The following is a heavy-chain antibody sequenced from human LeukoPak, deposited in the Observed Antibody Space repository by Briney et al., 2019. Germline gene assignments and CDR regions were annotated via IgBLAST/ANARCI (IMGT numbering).Heavy chain of an antibody. Sequence: GRSLRLSCAASGFTFSSYGMPWVRQAPGKGLEWVAVISFDGSNKYYADSVKGRFTISRDNSKNTLYLQMKSLRAEDTAVYYCAKAPGYFDYWGQGTLVTVSS. V-gene: IGHV3-30*18. CDR3: AKAPGYFDY. CDR1: GFTFSSYG. D-gene: IGHD7-27*01. J-gene: IGHJ4*02. CDR2: ISFDGSNK.